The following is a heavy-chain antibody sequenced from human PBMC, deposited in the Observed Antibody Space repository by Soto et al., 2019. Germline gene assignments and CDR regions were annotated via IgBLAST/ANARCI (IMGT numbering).Heavy chain of an antibody. CDR2: INHSGNS. D-gene: IGHD6-13*01. Sequence: PSETLSLTCAVYSGSFSGYYWSWFRQPPGKGLEWIGEINHSGNSNYNPSLKSRVTISVDASKEQFSLKLTSVTAADTAVYYCARGIRLNSRGMDVWGQGTTVTVSS. J-gene: IGHJ6*02. CDR1: SGSFSGYY. V-gene: IGHV4-34*01. CDR3: ARGIRLNSRGMDV.